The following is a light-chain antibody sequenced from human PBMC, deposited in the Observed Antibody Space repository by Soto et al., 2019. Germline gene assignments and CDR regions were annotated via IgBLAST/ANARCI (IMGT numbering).Light chain of an antibody. CDR2: AAS. J-gene: IGKJ4*01. CDR3: KPANSFPLT. V-gene: IGKV1-12*01. Sequence: DIQMTQSPSSVSASVGDRVTITCRTSQDISTWLAWYQQKPGQAPKLLIYAASSLQSGVPSRFSGSGSGTDFPLTSSSLQPEDFATNYCKPANSFPLTFGGGTRVEIK. CDR1: QDISTW.